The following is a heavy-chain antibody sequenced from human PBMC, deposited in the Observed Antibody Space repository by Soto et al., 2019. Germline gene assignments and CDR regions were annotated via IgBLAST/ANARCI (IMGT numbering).Heavy chain of an antibody. Sequence: SETLSRTCAVSCGSISSVGYSWSWIRQPPGKCLEWIGYIYHIGSXXYNPSLKXXVTISVDRSKXQFSLXLSSVTSADKXVYYCATATDYDALDIWAQGTMVTVSS. J-gene: IGHJ3*02. CDR3: ATATDYDALDI. CDR1: CGSISSVGYS. CDR2: IYHIGSX. D-gene: IGHD4-17*01. V-gene: IGHV4-30-2*01.